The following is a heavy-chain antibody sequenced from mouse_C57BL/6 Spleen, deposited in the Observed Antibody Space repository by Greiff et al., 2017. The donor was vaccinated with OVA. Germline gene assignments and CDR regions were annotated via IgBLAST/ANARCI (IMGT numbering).Heavy chain of an antibody. Sequence: EVQLVESGPGLVKPSQSLSLTCSVTGYSITSGYYWNWIRQFPGNTLEWMGYISYDGSNNYNPSLKNRISITRDTSKNQFFLKLNSVTTEDTATYYCARDLRGAMDYWGQGTSVTVSS. CDR3: ARDLRGAMDY. CDR2: ISYDGSN. V-gene: IGHV3-6*01. J-gene: IGHJ4*01. CDR1: GYSITSGYY.